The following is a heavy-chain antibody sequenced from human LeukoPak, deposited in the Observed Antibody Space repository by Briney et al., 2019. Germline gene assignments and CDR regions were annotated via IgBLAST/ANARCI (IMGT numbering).Heavy chain of an antibody. CDR2: IRYDGSNK. Sequence: GGSLRLSCAASGFTFSSYGMHWVRQAPGKGLEWVAFIRYDGSNKYYADSVKGRFTISRDNSKNTLYLQMNSLRAEDTAVYYCAKDLMTTRDLGYFDYWGQGTLVTVSS. V-gene: IGHV3-30*02. CDR3: AKDLMTTRDLGYFDY. J-gene: IGHJ4*02. CDR1: GFTFSSYG. D-gene: IGHD5-24*01.